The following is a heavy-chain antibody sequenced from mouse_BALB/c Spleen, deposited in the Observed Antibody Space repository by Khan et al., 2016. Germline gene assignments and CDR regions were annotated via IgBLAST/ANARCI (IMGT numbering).Heavy chain of an antibody. D-gene: IGHD2-13*01. J-gene: IGHJ1*01. Sequence: VQLKQSGAELVKPGASVKLSCTASGFNIKDTYLHWVKQRPEQGLEWIGRIDPANGNTKYDPKFQGKATVTADTSSNTAYLQLSGLTSEDTVVYYGARDYGDYGYWYFEVWGAGTTVTVSS. CDR3: ARDYGDYGYWYFEV. V-gene: IGHV14-3*02. CDR1: GFNIKDTY. CDR2: IDPANGNT.